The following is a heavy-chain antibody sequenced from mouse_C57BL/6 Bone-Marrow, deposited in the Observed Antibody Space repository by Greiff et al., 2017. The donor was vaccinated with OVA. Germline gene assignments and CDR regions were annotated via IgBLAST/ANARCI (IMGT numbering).Heavy chain of an antibody. CDR3: ARGITTVVAYYAMDG. Sequence: QVQLQQPGAELVKPGASVKMSCKASGYTFTSYWITWVKQRPGQGLEWIGDIYPGSGSTNYNEKFKSKATLTVDTSASTASMQLSSLTYEDSAVYYCARGITTVVAYYAMDGWGQGTSVTVSS. CDR1: GYTFTSYW. CDR2: IYPGSGST. D-gene: IGHD1-1*01. J-gene: IGHJ4*01. V-gene: IGHV1-55*01.